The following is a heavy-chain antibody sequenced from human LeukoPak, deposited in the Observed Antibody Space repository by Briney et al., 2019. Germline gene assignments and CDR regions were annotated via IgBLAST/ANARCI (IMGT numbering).Heavy chain of an antibody. CDR2: IYHSGTT. V-gene: IGHV4-59*01. Sequence: KPSETLSLTCTVSGGSISSYYWSWIRQPPGKGLEWIGYIYHSGTTNYNPSLKSRVTISVGTSKSQFSLKLSSVTAADTAIYYCARNIVGPRQVDYWGQGTLVTVSS. J-gene: IGHJ4*02. CDR1: GGSISSYY. D-gene: IGHD1-26*01. CDR3: ARNIVGPRQVDY.